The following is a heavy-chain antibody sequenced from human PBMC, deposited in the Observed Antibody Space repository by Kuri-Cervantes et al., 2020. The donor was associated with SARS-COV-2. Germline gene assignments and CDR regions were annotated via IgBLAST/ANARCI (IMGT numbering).Heavy chain of an antibody. CDR2: IWYDGSNK. CDR1: GFTFSSYG. CDR3: ARTKSTASTFDY. J-gene: IGHJ4*02. V-gene: IGHV3-33*01. Sequence: LSLTCAASGFTFSSYGMHWVRQAPGKGLEWVAVIWYDGSNKYYADSVKGRFTISRDNSKNTLYLQMNSLRAEDTAVYYCARTKSTASTFDYWGQGTLVTVSS. D-gene: IGHD6-6*01.